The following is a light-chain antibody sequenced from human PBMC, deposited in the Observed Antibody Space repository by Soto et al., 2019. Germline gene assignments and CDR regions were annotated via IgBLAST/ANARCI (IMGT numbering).Light chain of an antibody. CDR3: ASWDYSLNGWV. V-gene: IGLV1-36*01. J-gene: IGLJ3*02. CDR1: SSNIGKTA. Sequence: QSVLTQPPSVSADPRQRVTISCSGSSSNIGKTAVNWYQHLPGKAPKLLIYYDDLLPSGVSDRFSGSKSGTSASLAISGLQSEDEADYYCASWDYSLNGWVFGGGTKLTVL. CDR2: YDD.